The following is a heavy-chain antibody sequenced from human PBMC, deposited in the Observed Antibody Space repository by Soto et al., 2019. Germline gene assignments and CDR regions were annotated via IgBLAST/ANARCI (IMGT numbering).Heavy chain of an antibody. CDR2: IYYSGST. Sequence: PSETLSLTCTVSGGSISSYYWSWIRQPPGKGLEWIGYIYYSGSTNYNPSLKSRVTISVDTSKNQFSLKLSSVTAADTAVYYCTNGVRRAAFDIWGQGTMVTVSS. V-gene: IGHV4-59*08. CDR1: GGSISSYY. D-gene: IGHD2-8*01. J-gene: IGHJ3*02. CDR3: TNGVRRAAFDI.